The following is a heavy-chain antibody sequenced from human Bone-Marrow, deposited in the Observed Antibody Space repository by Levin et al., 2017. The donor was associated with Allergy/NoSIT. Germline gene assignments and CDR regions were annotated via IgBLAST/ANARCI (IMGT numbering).Heavy chain of an antibody. Sequence: ASVKVSCKASGYTFTTYYIHWVRQAPGQGLEWMGWISPNSGGTIYAQKFQGRVTMTRDTSISTAYMDLSSLRSDDTAMYYCARIEASVATLGDWGQGTLVTVSS. D-gene: IGHD5-12*01. V-gene: IGHV1-2*02. CDR2: ISPNSGGT. CDR3: ARIEASVATLGD. CDR1: GYTFTTYY. J-gene: IGHJ4*02.